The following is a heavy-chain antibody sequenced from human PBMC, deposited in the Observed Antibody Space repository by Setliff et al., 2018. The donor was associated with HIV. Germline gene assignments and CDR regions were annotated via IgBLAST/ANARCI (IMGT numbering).Heavy chain of an antibody. CDR2: FSYSGSP. J-gene: IGHJ6*02. Sequence: SETLSLTCTVSGGSIRSHYLNWIRQSPGKGLEWIAYFSYSGSPNYNPSLKSRVTMSVDTSKNQHSLTLTSVTAADAAVYYCARGQWPAPRPDLSDGYYNYGMDVWGQGTTVTVSS. D-gene: IGHD2-2*01. V-gene: IGHV4-59*11. CDR3: ARGQWPAPRPDLSDGYYNYGMDV. CDR1: GGSIRSHY.